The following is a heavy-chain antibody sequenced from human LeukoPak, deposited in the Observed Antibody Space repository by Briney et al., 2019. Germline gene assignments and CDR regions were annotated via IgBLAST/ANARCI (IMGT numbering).Heavy chain of an antibody. D-gene: IGHD3-10*01. Sequence: SETLSLTCTVSGGSITSSSYYWGWIRQPPGKGLEWIGSIYYSGSTYYNPSLKSRVTISVDTSKNQFSLKLSSVTAADTAVYYCAREKLLWFGELTHNWFDPWGQGTLVTVSS. CDR2: IYYSGST. CDR3: AREKLLWFGELTHNWFDP. J-gene: IGHJ5*02. CDR1: GGSITSSSYY. V-gene: IGHV4-39*07.